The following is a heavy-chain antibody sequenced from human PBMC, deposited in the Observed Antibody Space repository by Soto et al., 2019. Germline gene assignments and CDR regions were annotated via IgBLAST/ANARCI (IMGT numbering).Heavy chain of an antibody. CDR1: GFTFSDYW. CDR3: ARGNDANPNWGRAFDH. V-gene: IGHV3-74*01. J-gene: IGHJ4*02. CDR2: INSDGSGT. Sequence: EVQLVESGGGLVQPGGSLRLSCAASGFTFSDYWIHWVRQAPGQGLVWVSGINSDGSGTDYADSVKGRFTLSRDNAKNTLYLQMKSLRADDTAVYYCARGNDANPNWGRAFDHWGQGTLVTVSS. D-gene: IGHD2-8*01.